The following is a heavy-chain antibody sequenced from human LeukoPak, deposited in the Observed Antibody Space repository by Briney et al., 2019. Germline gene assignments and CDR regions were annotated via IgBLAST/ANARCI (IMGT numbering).Heavy chain of an antibody. D-gene: IGHD2-15*01. CDR2: IHSSGST. CDR1: HGLITNYY. J-gene: IGHJ4*02. CDR3: ARHLTDSSVGIEY. Sequence: SETLSLTCTISHGLITNYYWSWIRQSPGKGLEWIGYIHSSGSTNHNPSLQSRVTISVDTSKNQFSLKVTSVTAADTAVYYCARHLTDSSVGIEYWGPGTLVTVSS. V-gene: IGHV4-4*09.